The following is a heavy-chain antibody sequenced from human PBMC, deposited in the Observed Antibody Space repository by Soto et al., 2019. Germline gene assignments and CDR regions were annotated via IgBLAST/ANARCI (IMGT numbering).Heavy chain of an antibody. D-gene: IGHD5-18*01. V-gene: IGHV4-61*01. J-gene: IGHJ5*02. CDR1: GDSVSSDNYY. CDR3: ARGRSGYSYAHRNGNWFDP. CDR2: IYSSAST. Sequence: SETLSLTCTVSGDSVSSDNYYFTWIRQPPGKGLGWIGHIYSSASTNYNPSLKSRVTISVDTSKNQFSLKLSSVTAAATAVYYCARGRSGYSYAHRNGNWFDPWGQGTLVTVS.